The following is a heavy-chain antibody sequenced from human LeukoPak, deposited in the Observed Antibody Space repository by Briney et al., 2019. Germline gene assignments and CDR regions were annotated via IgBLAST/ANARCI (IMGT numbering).Heavy chain of an antibody. Sequence: ASVKVSCKASGYTFTSYGISWVRQAPGQGLEWMGWISAYNGNTNYAQKLQGRVTMTTDTSTSTAYMELRSLRSDDTAVYYCARGGIRGEPKTNWFDPWGQGTLVTVSS. V-gene: IGHV1-18*01. CDR3: ARGGIRGEPKTNWFDP. CDR2: ISAYNGNT. CDR1: GYTFTSYG. J-gene: IGHJ5*02. D-gene: IGHD3-10*01.